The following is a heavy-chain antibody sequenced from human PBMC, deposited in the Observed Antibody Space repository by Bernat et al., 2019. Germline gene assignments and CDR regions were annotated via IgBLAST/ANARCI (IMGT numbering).Heavy chain of an antibody. CDR1: GFTFSSYG. V-gene: IGHV3-30*18. J-gene: IGHJ4*03. D-gene: IGHD6-13*01. CDR3: AKELYPAAREQPYDIDY. CDR2: ISYDGSNK. Sequence: QVQLVESGGGVVQPGRSLRLSCAASGFTFSSYGMHWVRQAPGKGLEWVAVISYDGSNKYYADSVKGRFTISRDNSKNTLYLQMNSLRAEDTAVYYCAKELYPAAREQPYDIDYWGQGTMVTVSS.